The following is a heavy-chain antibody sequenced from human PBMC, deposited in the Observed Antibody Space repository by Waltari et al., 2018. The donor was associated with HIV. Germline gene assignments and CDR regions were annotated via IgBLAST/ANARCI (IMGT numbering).Heavy chain of an antibody. D-gene: IGHD3-10*01. Sequence: CTVSGGSFSSYYWSWIRQPAGKGLEWIGHIYSSGSTKYNPSLKSRVTMSVDTYNNQFSLRLNSVTAADTGVYYCARKFGFGKITWIDPWGQGTLVIVSS. J-gene: IGHJ5*02. CDR1: GGSFSSYY. CDR3: ARKFGFGKITWIDP. V-gene: IGHV4-4*07. CDR2: IYSSGST.